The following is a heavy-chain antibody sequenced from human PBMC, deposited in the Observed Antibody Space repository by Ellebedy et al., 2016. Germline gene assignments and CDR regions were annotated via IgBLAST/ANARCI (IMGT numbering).Heavy chain of an antibody. CDR1: GFTVSSNY. CDR2: IYSGGSI. D-gene: IGHD4-17*01. J-gene: IGHJ6*02. V-gene: IGHV3-66*01. Sequence: GGSLRLSCAASGFTVSSNYMSWVRQAPGKGLEWVSVIYSGGSIYYADSVKGRFTISRDNSKNTLYLQMNSLRAEDTAVYYCARDQLTEVTNDRDYYYYGMDVWGQGTTVTVSS. CDR3: ARDQLTEVTNDRDYYYYGMDV.